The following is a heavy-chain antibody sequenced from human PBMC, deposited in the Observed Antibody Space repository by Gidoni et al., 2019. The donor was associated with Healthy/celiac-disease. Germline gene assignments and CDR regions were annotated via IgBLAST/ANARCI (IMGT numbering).Heavy chain of an antibody. D-gene: IGHD6-19*01. CDR3: ASSPLSGPYSSGWRPETFDY. J-gene: IGHJ4*02. Sequence: QLQLQESGPGLVKPSETLSLTCTVSGGSISSSSYYWGWIRQPPGKGLEWIGGIYYSGSTYYNPSLKSRVTISVDTSKNQFSLKLSSVTAADTAVYYCASSPLSGPYSSGWRPETFDYWGQGTLVTVSS. CDR2: IYYSGST. V-gene: IGHV4-39*01. CDR1: GGSISSSSYY.